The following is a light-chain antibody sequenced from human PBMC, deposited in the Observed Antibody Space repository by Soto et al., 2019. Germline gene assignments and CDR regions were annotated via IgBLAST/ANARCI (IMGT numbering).Light chain of an antibody. CDR3: QQYGTSPRT. Sequence: EIVLTQSPGTLSLSPGERATLSCRASQIISSIFLAWYQLRPGRAPRLLIFGASSRATGIPDRFSGSGSGTDFTLTISRLEPDDFAVYYCQQYGTSPRTFGQGTKVEIK. CDR1: QIISSIF. V-gene: IGKV3-20*01. J-gene: IGKJ1*01. CDR2: GAS.